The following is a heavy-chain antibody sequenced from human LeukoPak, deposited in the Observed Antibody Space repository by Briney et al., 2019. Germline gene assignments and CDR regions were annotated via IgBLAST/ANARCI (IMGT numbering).Heavy chain of an antibody. CDR1: GYTLTELS. V-gene: IGHV1-24*01. CDR2: LDPEDGET. J-gene: IGHJ5*02. D-gene: IGHD3-22*01. CDR3: ATRTMIVVTHNWFDP. Sequence: ASVKVSCKVSGYTLTELSMHWVRQAPGKGLEWMGGLDPEDGETIYAQKFQGRVTMTEDTSTDTAYMELSSLRSEDTAVYYCATRTMIVVTHNWFDPWGQGTLVTVSS.